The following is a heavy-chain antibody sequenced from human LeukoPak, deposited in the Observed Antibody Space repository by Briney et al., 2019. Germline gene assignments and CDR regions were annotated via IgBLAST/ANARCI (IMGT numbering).Heavy chain of an antibody. CDR3: ARQGPDAFFDY. Sequence: PSETLPLTCTVSGDSLSSYDWSWIRQPPGKGLEWIGYIYYSGSTNYNPSLKSRVTISVDTSKNQFSLKLSSVTAADTAVYYCARQGPDAFFDYWGQGTLVTVSS. J-gene: IGHJ4*02. V-gene: IGHV4-59*08. CDR1: GDSLSSYD. CDR2: IYYSGST.